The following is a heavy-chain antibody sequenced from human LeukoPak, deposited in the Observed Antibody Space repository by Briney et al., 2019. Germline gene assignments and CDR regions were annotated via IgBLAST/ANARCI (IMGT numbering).Heavy chain of an antibody. Sequence: ASVKVSCKASGYTFTSYAMHWVRQAPGQRLEWMGWINAGNGNTKYSQKFQGRVTITRDTSASTAYMELSSLRSEDTAVYYCARGAYSSSWSHDFDYWGQGTLVTVSS. CDR3: ARGAYSSSWSHDFDY. CDR1: GYTFTSYA. J-gene: IGHJ4*02. CDR2: INAGNGNT. D-gene: IGHD6-13*01. V-gene: IGHV1-3*01.